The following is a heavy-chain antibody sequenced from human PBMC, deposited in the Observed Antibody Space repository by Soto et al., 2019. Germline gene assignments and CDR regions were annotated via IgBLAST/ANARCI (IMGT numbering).Heavy chain of an antibody. CDR2: ISSSGSTI. J-gene: IGHJ6*02. CDR3: AREVQLGDYYYYYGMDV. D-gene: IGHD6-13*01. Sequence: LRLSCAASGFTFSSYEMNWVRQAPGKGLEWVSYISSSGSTIYYADSVRGRFTISRDNAKNSLYLQMNSLRAEDTAVYYCAREVQLGDYYYYYGMDVCGQGTTVTVSS. V-gene: IGHV3-48*03. CDR1: GFTFSSYE.